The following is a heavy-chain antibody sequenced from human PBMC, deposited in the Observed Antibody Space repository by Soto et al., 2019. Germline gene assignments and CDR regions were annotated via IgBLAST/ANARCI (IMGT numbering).Heavy chain of an antibody. CDR3: ARGKGWGSSWTSRNNYYYYYMDV. V-gene: IGHV1-69*02. Sequence: QVQLVQSGAEVKKPGSSVKVSCKASGGTFSSYTISWVRQAPGQGPEWMGRIIPILGIANYAQKFQGRVTITADKSTSTAYMELSSLRAEDTAVYYCARGKGWGSSWTSRNNYYYYYMDVWGKGTTVTVSS. J-gene: IGHJ6*03. CDR2: IIPILGIA. CDR1: GGTFSSYT. D-gene: IGHD6-13*01.